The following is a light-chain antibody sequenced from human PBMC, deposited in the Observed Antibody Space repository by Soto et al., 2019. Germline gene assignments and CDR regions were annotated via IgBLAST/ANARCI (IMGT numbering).Light chain of an antibody. V-gene: IGKV3-20*01. J-gene: IGKJ4*01. Sequence: EIVLTQSPGTLSLSPGERATLSCRASQNVYNNYLAWYQQKPGQAPRLLINGASSRATGIPDRFSGSGSGTDFTLTISRLEPEAFAVYYRKQYGSAPPTFGGGTKVAIQ. CDR2: GAS. CDR1: QNVYNNY. CDR3: KQYGSAPPT.